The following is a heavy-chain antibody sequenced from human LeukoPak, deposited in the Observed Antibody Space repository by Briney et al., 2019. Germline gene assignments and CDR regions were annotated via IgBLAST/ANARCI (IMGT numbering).Heavy chain of an antibody. D-gene: IGHD3-3*01. J-gene: IGHJ4*02. CDR3: ARAPLEDYDFWSGPEDY. CDR2: IIPIFGTA. CDR1: GGTFSSYA. Sequence: ASVKVSCKASGGTFSSYAISWVRRAPGQGLEWMGGIIPIFGTANYAQKFQGRVTITTDESTSTAYMELSSLRSEDTAVYYCARAPLEDYDFWSGPEDYWGQGTLVTVSS. V-gene: IGHV1-69*05.